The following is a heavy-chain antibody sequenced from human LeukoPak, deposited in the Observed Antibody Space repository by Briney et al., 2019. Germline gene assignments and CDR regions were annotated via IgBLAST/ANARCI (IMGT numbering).Heavy chain of an antibody. V-gene: IGHV4-31*03. CDR2: ISYSGNT. J-gene: IGHJ3*01. CDR3: ARDFLRTASPDAFDF. CDR1: GDSISSDGYS. Sequence: SETLSLTCTVSGDSISSDGYSWTWIRQPPGKGLEWFGHISYSGNTYYNPSLKSRVTLSVDASKNQFSLNLTSVTAADTAIYYRARDFLRTASPDAFDFWGQGTMVTVSS. D-gene: IGHD2-21*02.